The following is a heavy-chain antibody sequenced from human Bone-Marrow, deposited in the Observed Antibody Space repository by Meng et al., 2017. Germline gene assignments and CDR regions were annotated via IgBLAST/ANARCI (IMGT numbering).Heavy chain of an antibody. V-gene: IGHV1-69*13. D-gene: IGHD5-24*01. CDR3: ARGSRWLQKPGWGMDL. CDR2: IIPIFGTA. J-gene: IGHJ6*02. CDR1: GDTFSSYA. Sequence: SVKVSCKASGDTFSSYAISWVRQAPGQGLEWMGGIIPIFGTANYAQKFQGRVTITADESTSTAYMELSSLRSEDTAVYYCARGSRWLQKPGWGMDLWGQGTTVTVSS.